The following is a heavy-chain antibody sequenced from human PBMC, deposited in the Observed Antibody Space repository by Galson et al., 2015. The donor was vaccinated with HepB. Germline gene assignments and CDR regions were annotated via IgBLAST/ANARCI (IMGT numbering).Heavy chain of an antibody. CDR3: AKRGNYYYYYMDV. V-gene: IGHV3-30*18. D-gene: IGHD3-10*01. Sequence: SLRLSCAASGFTFSSYGMHWVRQAPGKGLEWVAVISYDGSNKYYADSVKGRFTISRDNSKNTLYLQMNSLRAEDTAVYYCAKRGNYYYYYMDVWGKGTTVTVSS. CDR2: ISYDGSNK. CDR1: GFTFSSYG. J-gene: IGHJ6*03.